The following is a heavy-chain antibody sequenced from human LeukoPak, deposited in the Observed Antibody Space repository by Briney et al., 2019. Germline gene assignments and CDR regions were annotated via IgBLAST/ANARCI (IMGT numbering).Heavy chain of an antibody. V-gene: IGHV3-15*01. D-gene: IGHD3-16*01. J-gene: IGHJ4*02. Sequence: GWSLRLSCAASGFTFSNAWMSWVRQAPGKGLEWAGRIKSKTDGGTTDYAAPVKGRFTISRDDSKNTVSLQMNSVKTEDTAVYYCARANYIWGSFPTALDYWGQGTLVTVSS. CDR3: ARANYIWGSFPTALDY. CDR1: GFTFSNAW. CDR2: IKSKTDGGTT.